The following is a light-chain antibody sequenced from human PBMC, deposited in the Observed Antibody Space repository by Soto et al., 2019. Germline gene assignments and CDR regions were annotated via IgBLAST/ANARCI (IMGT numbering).Light chain of an antibody. CDR1: QTISNN. Sequence: EIVMTRSPATLSVSPGERATLSCMASQTISNNLAWYQQKPGQAPRLLIYGASTRATDIPARFSGSGSGTEFTLIISSLQSEDSAVYYCQQYNSWLWTFGQGTKVDIK. J-gene: IGKJ1*01. V-gene: IGKV3-15*01. CDR3: QQYNSWLWT. CDR2: GAS.